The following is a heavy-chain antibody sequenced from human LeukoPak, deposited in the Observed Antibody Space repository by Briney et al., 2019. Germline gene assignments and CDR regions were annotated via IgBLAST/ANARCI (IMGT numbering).Heavy chain of an antibody. CDR3: ASRRARGYCSGGSCLFDY. V-gene: IGHV4-59*08. J-gene: IGHJ4*02. D-gene: IGHD2-15*01. CDR1: GDSISIYY. Sequence: SETLSLTCSVSGDSISIYYWSWIRQPPGKGLEWIGYIYNSGSTNYNPSLKSRVTISVDTSKNQFSLKLSSVTAADTAVYYCASRRARGYCSGGSCLFDYWGQGTLVTVSS. CDR2: IYNSGST.